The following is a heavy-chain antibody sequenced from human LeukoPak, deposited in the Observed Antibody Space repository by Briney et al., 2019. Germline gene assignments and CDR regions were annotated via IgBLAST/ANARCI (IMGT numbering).Heavy chain of an antibody. V-gene: IGHV1-2*02. D-gene: IGHD2-21*02. CDR2: INPNSGGT. J-gene: IGHJ4*02. CDR1: GYTFTGYY. CDR3: ARDLDCGGDCQADY. Sequence: ASVKVSCKASGYTFTGYYMHWVRQAPGQGLEWMGWINPNSGGTNYAQKFQGRVTMTRDTSISTAYMELSRLRSDDTAVYYCARDLDCGGDCQADYWGQGTLVTVSS.